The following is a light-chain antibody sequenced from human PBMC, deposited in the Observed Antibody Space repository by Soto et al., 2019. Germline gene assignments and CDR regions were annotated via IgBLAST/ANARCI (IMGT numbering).Light chain of an antibody. CDR3: TSYVGNDIWV. V-gene: IGLV2-8*01. J-gene: IGLJ3*02. Sequence: CTGTSSDVGAYNYVSWYQQYPGKAPKLMIYEVTKRPSGVPDRFSGSKSGNTASLTVSGLQAEDEADYYCTSYVGNDIWVFGGGTKLTVL. CDR1: SSDVGAYNY. CDR2: EVT.